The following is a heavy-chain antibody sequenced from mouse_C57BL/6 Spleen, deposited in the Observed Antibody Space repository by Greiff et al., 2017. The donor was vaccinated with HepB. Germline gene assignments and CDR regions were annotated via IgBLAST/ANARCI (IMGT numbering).Heavy chain of an antibody. D-gene: IGHD1-1*01. V-gene: IGHV8-12*01. Sequence: QVTLKESGPGILQSSQTLSLTCSFSGFSLSTSGMGVSWIRQPSGKGLEWLAHIYWDDDKRYNPSLKSRLTISKDTSRNQVFLKITSVDTADTATYYCARREYYGSSDYAMDYWGQGTSVTVSS. CDR3: ARREYYGSSDYAMDY. CDR2: IYWDDDK. CDR1: GFSLSTSGMG. J-gene: IGHJ4*01.